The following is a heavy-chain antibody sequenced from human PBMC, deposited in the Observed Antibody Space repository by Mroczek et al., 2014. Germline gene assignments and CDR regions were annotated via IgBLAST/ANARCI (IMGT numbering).Heavy chain of an antibody. CDR1: GGSISSGGYY. CDR3: ARDRAYCGGDCYSHYGMDV. CDR2: IYYSGST. D-gene: IGHD2-21*02. V-gene: IGHV4-31*03. Sequence: QVQLQESGPGLVKPSQTLSLTCTVSGGSISSGGYYWSWIRQHPGKGLEWIGYIYYSGSTYYNPSLKSRVTISVDTSKNQFSLKLSSVTAADTAVYYCARDRAYCGGDCYSHYGMDVWGQGTTVTVSS. J-gene: IGHJ6*02.